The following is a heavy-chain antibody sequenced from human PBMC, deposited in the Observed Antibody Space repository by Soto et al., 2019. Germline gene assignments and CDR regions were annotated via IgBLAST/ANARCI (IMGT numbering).Heavy chain of an antibody. Sequence: QVQLVQSGAEVKKPGSSVKVSCKASGGTFSSYAISWVRQAPGQGLEWMGAIIPIFGTANYAQKFQGRVTITADKSTSTAYMELSSLRSEDTAVYYCASTMRYCSSTSCYRYAFDIWGQGTMVTVSS. V-gene: IGHV1-69*06. J-gene: IGHJ3*02. D-gene: IGHD2-2*01. CDR3: ASTMRYCSSTSCYRYAFDI. CDR1: GGTFSSYA. CDR2: IIPIFGTA.